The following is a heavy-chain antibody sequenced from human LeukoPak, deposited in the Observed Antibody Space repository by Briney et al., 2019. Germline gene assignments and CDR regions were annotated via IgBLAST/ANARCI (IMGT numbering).Heavy chain of an antibody. Sequence: SETLSLTCAVYGGSFSGYYGSWIRQPPGKGLEWIGEINHSGSTNYNPSLKSRVTISVDTSKNQFSLKLSSVTAADTAVYYCASWSPPYYGSGSYLEVDWGQGTLVTVSS. CDR2: INHSGST. CDR1: GGSFSGYY. D-gene: IGHD3-10*01. J-gene: IGHJ4*02. V-gene: IGHV4-34*01. CDR3: ASWSPPYYGSGSYLEVD.